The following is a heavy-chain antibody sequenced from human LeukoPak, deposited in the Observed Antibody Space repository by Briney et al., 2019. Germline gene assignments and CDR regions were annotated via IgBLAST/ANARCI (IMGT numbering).Heavy chain of an antibody. J-gene: IGHJ3*02. Sequence: GGSLRLSCAASGFTFSSYGMHWVRQAPGKGLEWVAVISYDGSNKYYADSVKGRFTISRDNAKNTLYLQMNSLRAEDTAVYYCARVEGSGYSGAFDIWGQGTMVTVSS. V-gene: IGHV3-30*03. CDR1: GFTFSSYG. CDR2: ISYDGSNK. CDR3: ARVEGSGYSGAFDI. D-gene: IGHD3-22*01.